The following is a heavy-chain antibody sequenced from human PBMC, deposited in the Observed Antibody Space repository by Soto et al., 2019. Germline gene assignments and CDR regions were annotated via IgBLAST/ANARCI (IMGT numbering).Heavy chain of an antibody. V-gene: IGHV1-69*01. J-gene: IGHJ4*01. Sequence: QVQLVQSGAEVKKPGSSVKVSCKASGGTFSSYAISWVRQAPGQGLEWMGGIIPIFGTANYAQKFQGRVTITADESTSTAYMELSSLRSEYTAVYSCARDWGIAVADPGDFEYWGHGTLVTVSS. D-gene: IGHD6-19*01. CDR1: GGTFSSYA. CDR2: IIPIFGTA. CDR3: ARDWGIAVADPGDFEY.